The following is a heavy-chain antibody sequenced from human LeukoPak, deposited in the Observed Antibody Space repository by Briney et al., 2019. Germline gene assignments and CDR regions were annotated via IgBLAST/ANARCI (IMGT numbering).Heavy chain of an antibody. CDR3: AKDPRDHSYGWSWRYFDY. V-gene: IGHV3-21*01. CDR1: GFTFSSYS. Sequence: PGGSLRLSCAASGFTFSSYSMNWVRQAPGKGLEWVSSISSSSSYIYYADSVKGRFTISRDNSKNTLYLQMNSLRAEDTAVYYCAKDPRDHSYGWSWRYFDYRGQGTLVTVSS. J-gene: IGHJ4*02. D-gene: IGHD5-18*01. CDR2: ISSSSSYI.